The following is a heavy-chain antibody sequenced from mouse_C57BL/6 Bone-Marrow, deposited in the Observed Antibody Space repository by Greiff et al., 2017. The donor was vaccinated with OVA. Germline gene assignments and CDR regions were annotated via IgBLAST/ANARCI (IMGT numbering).Heavy chain of an antibody. V-gene: IGHV1-82*01. D-gene: IGHD2-1*01. J-gene: IGHJ4*01. CDR2: IYPGDGDT. CDR1: GYAFSSSW. CDR3: ARSEGYGNYRYYYAMDY. Sequence: QVQLQQSGPELVKPGASVKISCKASGYAFSSSWMNWVKQRPGKGLEWIGRIYPGDGDTNYNGKFKGKATLTADKSSSTAYMQLSSLTSEDSAVYFCARSEGYGNYRYYYAMDYWGQGTSVTVSS.